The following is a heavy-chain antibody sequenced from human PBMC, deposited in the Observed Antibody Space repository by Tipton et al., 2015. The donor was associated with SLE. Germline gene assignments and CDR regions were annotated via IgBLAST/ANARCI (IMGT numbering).Heavy chain of an antibody. D-gene: IGHD4-17*01. CDR2: VNSDRSTI. V-gene: IGHV3-74*01. Sequence: SLRLSCAASGFTFDDYAMHWVRQAPGKGLVWVSRVNSDRSTIGYADSVKGRFTISRDNAKKTVYLEMNSLRAEDTAVYYCARVSYGDYGVYFFDYWGQGTLVTVSS. CDR3: ARVSYGDYGVYFFDY. J-gene: IGHJ4*02. CDR1: GFTFDDYA.